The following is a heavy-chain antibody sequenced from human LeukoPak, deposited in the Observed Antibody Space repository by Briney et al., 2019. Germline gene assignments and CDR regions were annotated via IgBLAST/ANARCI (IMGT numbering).Heavy chain of an antibody. CDR2: IYYNGNT. CDR3: ARGGWYLDY. V-gene: IGHV4-59*11. Sequence: SETLPLTCSVSVGSISSHYWSWIRQAPGKRLEGMGYIYYNGNTNYNSSLKSRVTISVDTSKNQFSLKLRSVTAADTAVYYCARGGWYLDYWGQGTLVTVSS. D-gene: IGHD6-19*01. J-gene: IGHJ4*02. CDR1: VGSISSHY.